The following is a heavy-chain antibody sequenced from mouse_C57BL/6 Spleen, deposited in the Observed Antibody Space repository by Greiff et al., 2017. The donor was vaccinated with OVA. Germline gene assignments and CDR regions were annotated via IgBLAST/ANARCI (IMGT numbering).Heavy chain of an antibody. CDR2: IAPANGNT. Sequence: VQLQQSVAELVRPGASVKLSCTASGFNIKNTYMHWVKQRPEQGLEWIGRIAPANGNTKYAPKFQGKATITADTSSNTAYLQLSSLTSEDTAIYYWAREKSYDYYGSSRFDYWGQGTTLTVSS. V-gene: IGHV14-3*01. CDR3: AREKSYDYYGSSRFDY. CDR1: GFNIKNTY. J-gene: IGHJ2*01. D-gene: IGHD1-1*01.